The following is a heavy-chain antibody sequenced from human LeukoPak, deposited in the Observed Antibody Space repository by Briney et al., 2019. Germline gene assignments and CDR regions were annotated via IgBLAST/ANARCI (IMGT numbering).Heavy chain of an antibody. V-gene: IGHV3-48*01. CDR1: GFTFNNYG. Sequence: GGSLRLSCAASGFTFNNYGMSWVRQAPGKGLEWVSYIASGSNSIYYAGSVKGRFTISRDNAENSLYLQMNSLRAEDTAVYYCARDDYGGNCFDYWGQGTLVTVSS. CDR2: IASGSNSI. CDR3: ARDDYGGNCFDY. D-gene: IGHD4-23*01. J-gene: IGHJ4*02.